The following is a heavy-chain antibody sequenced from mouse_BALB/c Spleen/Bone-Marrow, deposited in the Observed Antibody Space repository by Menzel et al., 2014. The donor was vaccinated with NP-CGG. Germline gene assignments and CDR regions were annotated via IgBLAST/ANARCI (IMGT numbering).Heavy chain of an antibody. V-gene: IGHV2-9*02. CDR3: ASSYYGSSQFAY. Sequence: QVHVKQSGPGLVAPSQSLSITCTVSGFSLTSYGVHWVRQPPGKGLEWLGVIWAGGSIIYNSALISRLSISKDNSKGQVFLKMNSLQTDDTAMYYCASSYYGSSQFAYWGQGTLVTVSA. CDR1: GFSLTSYG. D-gene: IGHD1-1*01. CDR2: IWAGGSI. J-gene: IGHJ3*01.